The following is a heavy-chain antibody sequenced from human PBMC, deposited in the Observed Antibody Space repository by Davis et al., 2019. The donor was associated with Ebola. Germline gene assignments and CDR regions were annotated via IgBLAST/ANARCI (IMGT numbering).Heavy chain of an antibody. V-gene: IGHV4-34*01. CDR1: GGSFSGYY. CDR2: INHSGST. J-gene: IGHJ6*02. D-gene: IGHD2-21*01. CDR3: ARGDWLYYYGMDV. Sequence: MPSETLSLTCAVYGGSFSGYYWSCIRQLPGKGLEWIGEINHSGSTNYNPSIKSRVTISVDTSKNQFSLKLSSVTAADTAVYYCARGDWLYYYGMDVWGQGTTVTVSS.